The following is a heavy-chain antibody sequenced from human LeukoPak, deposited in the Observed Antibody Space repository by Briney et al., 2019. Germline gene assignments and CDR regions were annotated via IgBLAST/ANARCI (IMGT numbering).Heavy chain of an antibody. Sequence: GGTLRLSCAASGFTFSSYDMHWVRQATGKGLERVSALGTAHETYYPGSVKGRFTISRENAKNSLYLQMNSLRAGDTAVYYCARGGYYYYYMDVWGKGTTVTVSS. CDR1: GFTFSSYD. J-gene: IGHJ6*03. CDR3: ARGGYYYYYMDV. V-gene: IGHV3-13*01. CDR2: LGTAHET.